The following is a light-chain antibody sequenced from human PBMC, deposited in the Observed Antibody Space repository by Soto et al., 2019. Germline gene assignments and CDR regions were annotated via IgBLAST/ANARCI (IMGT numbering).Light chain of an antibody. J-gene: IGKJ1*01. Sequence: EIVLTQSPGTLSLFPGGRATLSCRASQSVNNNYLAWYQQKPGQAPRLLLSGASNRATGIPDRFSGSGSGTDFTLTISRLEPEDFAVFYCQQYGNKPWTFGQGTEVEVK. V-gene: IGKV3-20*01. CDR1: QSVNNNY. CDR2: GAS. CDR3: QQYGNKPWT.